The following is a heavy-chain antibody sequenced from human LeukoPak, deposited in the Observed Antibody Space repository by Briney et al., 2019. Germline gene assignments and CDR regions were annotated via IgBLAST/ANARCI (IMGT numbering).Heavy chain of an antibody. D-gene: IGHD5-12*01. CDR2: ISGGSTYI. Sequence: GGSLRLSCAASGFTFSSYTMNWVRQAPGKGLEWVSRISGGSTYIYYADSVKARFTISRDNAKNSLFLQMNSLRAEDTAVYYCATSIVATDAFDIWGQGTVVTVSS. V-gene: IGHV3-21*01. CDR1: GFTFSSYT. J-gene: IGHJ3*02. CDR3: ATSIVATDAFDI.